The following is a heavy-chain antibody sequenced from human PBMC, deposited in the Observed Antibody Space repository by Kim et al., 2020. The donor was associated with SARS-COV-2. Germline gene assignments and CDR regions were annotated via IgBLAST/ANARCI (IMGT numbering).Heavy chain of an antibody. Sequence: SVKVSCKASGGTFSSYAISWVRQAPGQGLEWMGGIIPIFGTENYAQKFQGRVTITADESTSTAYMELSSLRSEDTAVYYCARDGYSYGPGVLGMDVWGQGTTVTVSS. CDR1: GGTFSSYA. V-gene: IGHV1-69*13. CDR2: IIPIFGTE. CDR3: ARDGYSYGPGVLGMDV. D-gene: IGHD5-18*01. J-gene: IGHJ6*02.